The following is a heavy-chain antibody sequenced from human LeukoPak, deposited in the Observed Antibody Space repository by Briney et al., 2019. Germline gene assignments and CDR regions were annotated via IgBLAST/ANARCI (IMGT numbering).Heavy chain of an antibody. J-gene: IGHJ4*02. CDR3: AGRSRSGWYYDY. CDR2: IYNSGST. Sequence: PSETLSLTCTVSGGSISSYYWSWIRQPPGKGLEWIGYIYNSGSTNYNPSLKSRVMISVDTPKNQFSLKLSTVTAADTAVYLCAGRSRSGWYYDYWGQGTLVTVSS. V-gene: IGHV4-59*01. D-gene: IGHD6-19*01. CDR1: GGSISSYY.